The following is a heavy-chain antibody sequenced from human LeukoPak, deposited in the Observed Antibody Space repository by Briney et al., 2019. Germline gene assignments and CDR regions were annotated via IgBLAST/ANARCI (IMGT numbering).Heavy chain of an antibody. CDR2: ISGSGGST. D-gene: IGHD2-2*01. CDR1: GFTFSSYA. J-gene: IGHJ6*02. CDR3: ARNPGYCSSTSCYYYYYGMDV. Sequence: GGSLRLSCAASGFTFSSYAMSWVRQAPGKGLEWVSAISGSGGSTYYADSVKGRFTISRDNSKNTLYLQMNSLRAEDTAVYYCARNPGYCSSTSCYYYYYGMDVWGQGTTVTVSS. V-gene: IGHV3-23*01.